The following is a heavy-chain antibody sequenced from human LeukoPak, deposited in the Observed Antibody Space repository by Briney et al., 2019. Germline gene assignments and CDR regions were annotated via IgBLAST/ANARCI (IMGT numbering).Heavy chain of an antibody. CDR3: ARDVTKYSSSVDY. V-gene: IGHV4-38-2*02. D-gene: IGHD6-6*01. Sequence: PSETLTLTCTVSGYSISSGYYWGWIRQPPGKGLEWSGSIYHSGSTYYNPSLKRRVTISVDTSKNQFSLKLSSVTAADTAVYYCARDVTKYSSSVDYWGQGTLVTVSS. CDR1: GYSISSGYY. J-gene: IGHJ4*02. CDR2: IYHSGST.